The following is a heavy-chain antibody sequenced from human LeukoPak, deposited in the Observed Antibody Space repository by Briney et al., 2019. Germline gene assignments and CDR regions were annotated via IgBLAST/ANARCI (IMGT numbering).Heavy chain of an antibody. V-gene: IGHV3-48*03. D-gene: IGHD6-13*01. Sequence: PGGSLRLSCAASGFTFSSYEMNWVRQAPGKGLEWVSYISSGSSYTNYADSVKGRFTISRDNAKNSLYLQMNSLRAEDTAVYYCARDSPGGSSSRTDYWGQGTLVTVSS. CDR1: GFTFSSYE. CDR2: ISSGSSYT. J-gene: IGHJ4*02. CDR3: ARDSPGGSSSRTDY.